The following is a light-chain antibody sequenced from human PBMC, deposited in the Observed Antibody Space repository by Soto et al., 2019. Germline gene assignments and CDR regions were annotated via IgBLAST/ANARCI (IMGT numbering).Light chain of an antibody. CDR3: QQYDSSPPEFT. CDR1: QSISSNY. CDR2: GAS. V-gene: IGKV3-20*01. J-gene: IGKJ3*01. Sequence: EIVLTQSPGTLSLSAGERATLSCRASQSISSNYLAWYQQKPGQAPRLLIFGASYRATGIPDRFSGSGSGTDFTLTISRLEPEDFAVYYCQQYDSSPPEFTFGPGTKVDIK.